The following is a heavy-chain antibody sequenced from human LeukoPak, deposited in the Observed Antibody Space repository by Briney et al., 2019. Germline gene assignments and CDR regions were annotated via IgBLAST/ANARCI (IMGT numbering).Heavy chain of an antibody. J-gene: IGHJ5*02. CDR3: ARSTGEYSSVLNWFDP. CDR1: GGTFSSYA. V-gene: IGHV1-69*13. CDR2: IIPIFGTA. Sequence: SVKVSCKASGGTFSSYAISWVRQAPGQGLEWMGGIIPIFGTANYAQKFQGRVTITADESTSTAYMELSSLRSEDTAVYYCARSTGEYSSVLNWFDPWGQGTLVTVSS. D-gene: IGHD6-6*01.